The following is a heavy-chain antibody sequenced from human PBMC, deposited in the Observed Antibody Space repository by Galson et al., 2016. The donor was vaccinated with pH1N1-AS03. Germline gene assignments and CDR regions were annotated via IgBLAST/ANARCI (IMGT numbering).Heavy chain of an antibody. CDR2: IYSGGDT. CDR3: ARGYCNRANRYPLDY. Sequence: SLRLSCAASGFTVSSKYMNWVRQAPGKALEWISVIYSGGDTFYADSVKGRFTISRDNFRDTLYLQMTSLRPEDTAVYFCARGYCNRANRYPLDYWGQGTLVTVSS. J-gene: IGHJ4*02. V-gene: IGHV3-53*05. D-gene: IGHD2/OR15-2a*01. CDR1: GFTVSSKY.